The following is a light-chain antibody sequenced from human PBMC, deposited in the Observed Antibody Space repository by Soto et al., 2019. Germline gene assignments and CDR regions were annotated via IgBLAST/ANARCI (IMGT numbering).Light chain of an antibody. CDR3: LQDYNYRT. V-gene: IGKV1-6*01. CDR1: QDISNY. CDR2: GAK. Sequence: IQMTQSPSSLSASVGDRVAITCQASQDISNYLNWYQQKPGKAPNLLIFGAKTLQSGVPSRFSGSGSGTDFTLTISSLQPEDFATYYCLQDYNYRTFGQGTKVDI. J-gene: IGKJ1*01.